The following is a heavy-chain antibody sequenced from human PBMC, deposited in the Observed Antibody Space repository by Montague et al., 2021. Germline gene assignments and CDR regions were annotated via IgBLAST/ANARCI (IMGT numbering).Heavy chain of an antibody. J-gene: IGHJ4*02. CDR2: ISWNSGNI. Sequence: SLRLSCAASGFTFDDYAMHWVRQALGKGLEWVSGISWNSGNIGYADSVKGRFTISRDNAKNSLYLQMNSLRAEDTALYYCAKDETRGYSYGTPDYWGQGTLVTVSS. CDR3: AKDETRGYSYGTPDY. CDR1: GFTFDDYA. D-gene: IGHD5-18*01. V-gene: IGHV3-9*01.